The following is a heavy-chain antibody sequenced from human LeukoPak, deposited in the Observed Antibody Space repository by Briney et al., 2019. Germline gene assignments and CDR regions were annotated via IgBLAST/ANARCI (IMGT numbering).Heavy chain of an antibody. V-gene: IGHV3-23*01. CDR3: ARYSYSHGYFDN. Sequence: GGSLRLSCAASGFTFSSYAMSWVRQAPGKGLEWVSAISGSGGSTYYADSVKGRFAISRDNSKNTLYLQMNSLRAEDTAVYYCARYSYSHGYFDNWGQGTLVTVSP. J-gene: IGHJ4*02. CDR2: ISGSGGST. CDR1: GFTFSSYA. D-gene: IGHD5-18*01.